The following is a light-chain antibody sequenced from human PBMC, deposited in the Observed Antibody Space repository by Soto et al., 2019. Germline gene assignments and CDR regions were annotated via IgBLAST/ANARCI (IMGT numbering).Light chain of an antibody. CDR2: AAS. J-gene: IGKJ2*01. Sequence: DIQMTQSPSSLSASVGDRVTTTCRASQSINNFLTWYQQKRGEAPKLLISAASSLQSGVPSRFSGSGSGTDFTLTISSLQPEDFATYYCQQSYSIPDTFGQGTKVDIK. CDR3: QQSYSIPDT. CDR1: QSINNF. V-gene: IGKV1-39*01.